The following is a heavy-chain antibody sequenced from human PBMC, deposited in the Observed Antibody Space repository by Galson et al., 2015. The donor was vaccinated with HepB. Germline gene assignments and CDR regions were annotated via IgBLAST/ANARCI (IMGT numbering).Heavy chain of an antibody. V-gene: IGHV3-48*01. CDR1: GFTFSSYA. J-gene: IGHJ4*02. CDR2: ISGSSSTI. CDR3: ARERPDDYGDYSDY. D-gene: IGHD4-17*01. Sequence: SLRLSCAASGFTFSSYAMSWVRQAPGKGLEWVSAISGSSSTIYYADSVKGRFTISRDNAKNSLYLQMDSLRAEDTAVYYCARERPDDYGDYSDYWGQGTLVTVSS.